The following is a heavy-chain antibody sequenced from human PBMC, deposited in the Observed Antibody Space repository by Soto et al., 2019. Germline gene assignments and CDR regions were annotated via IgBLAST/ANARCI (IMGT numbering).Heavy chain of an antibody. D-gene: IGHD4-17*01. J-gene: IGHJ4*02. CDR2: IYYSGST. CDR1: GGSISSSSYY. V-gene: IGHV4-39*01. CDR3: ARSKPPDYGAYGVHFDY. Sequence: EILSLTCTVSGGSISSSSYYWGWIRQPPGKGLEWIGSIYYSGSTYYNPSLKSRVTISVDTSKNQFSLKLSSVTAADTAVYYCARSKPPDYGAYGVHFDYWGQGTLVTVSS.